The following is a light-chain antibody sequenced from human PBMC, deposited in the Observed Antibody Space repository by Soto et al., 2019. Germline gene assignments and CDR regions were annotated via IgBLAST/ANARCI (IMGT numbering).Light chain of an antibody. CDR3: QSYDSSLSGWV. Sequence: QSVLTQPPSVSGAPGQRVTISCTGSSSNIGAGYDVHWYQQLPGTAPKLLIYGNSNRPSGVPDRFSGSKSGTSASLAITGLQAEHEADYDCQSYDSSLSGWVFGGGTKLTVL. CDR2: GNS. CDR1: SSNIGAGYD. V-gene: IGLV1-40*01. J-gene: IGLJ3*02.